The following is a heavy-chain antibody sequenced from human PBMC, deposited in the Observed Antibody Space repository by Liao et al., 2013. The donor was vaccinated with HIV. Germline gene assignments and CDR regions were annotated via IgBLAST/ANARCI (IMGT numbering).Heavy chain of an antibody. J-gene: IGHJ1*01. CDR2: INHSGST. V-gene: IGHV4-34*01. D-gene: IGHD5-24*01. Sequence: QVQLQQWGAGLLKPSETLSLTCAVYGGSFSGYFWSWIRQPPGKGLEWIGEINHSGSTNYNPSLKSRVTISVHTSKNQFSLKLNSVTAADTAVYYCARDLRWRGSRNTGYFQHWGQGTLVTVSS. CDR1: GGSFSGYF. CDR3: ARDLRWRGSRNTGYFQH.